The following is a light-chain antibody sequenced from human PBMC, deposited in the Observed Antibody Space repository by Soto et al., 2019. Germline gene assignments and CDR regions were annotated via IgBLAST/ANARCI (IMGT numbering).Light chain of an antibody. CDR3: QKYNRVPST. Sequence: DIQMTQSPSSLSASVGDRVTITCRASQGISNNLAWYQQKPGKVPKLLIYAASNWQSGVTSRFSGSGSGTDCTLTISSLQPEDGATDLCQKYNRVPSTFGQGTRLEIK. J-gene: IGKJ5*01. CDR1: QGISNN. V-gene: IGKV1-27*01. CDR2: AAS.